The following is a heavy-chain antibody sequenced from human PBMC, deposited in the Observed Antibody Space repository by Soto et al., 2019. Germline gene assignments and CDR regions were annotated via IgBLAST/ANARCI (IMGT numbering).Heavy chain of an antibody. V-gene: IGHV3-30*04. Sequence: QVQLVESGGGAGQPGRSLRLSCAASGFTFNHFAMHWVRQAPGKGLDWVAVISYDGRRKSYADSVKGRFTISRDNSERTLDLQMNNLTSQDTGIYYCAREDSGDYFAYFDYWGQGSLVAVSS. J-gene: IGHJ4*02. CDR3: AREDSGDYFAYFDY. CDR2: ISYDGRRK. CDR1: GFTFNHFA. D-gene: IGHD1-26*01.